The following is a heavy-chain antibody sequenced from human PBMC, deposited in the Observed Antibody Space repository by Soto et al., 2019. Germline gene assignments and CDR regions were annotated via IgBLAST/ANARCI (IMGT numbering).Heavy chain of an antibody. CDR3: ARVYYYDSSGCLDY. Sequence: LRLSCAASGFTFSSYSMNWVRQAPGKGLEWVSSISSSSYIYYADSVKGRFTISRDNAKNSLYLQMNSLRAEDTAVYYCARVYYYDSSGCLDYWGRGTLVTVSS. D-gene: IGHD3-22*01. J-gene: IGHJ4*02. CDR1: GFTFSSYS. CDR2: ISSSSYI. V-gene: IGHV3-21*01.